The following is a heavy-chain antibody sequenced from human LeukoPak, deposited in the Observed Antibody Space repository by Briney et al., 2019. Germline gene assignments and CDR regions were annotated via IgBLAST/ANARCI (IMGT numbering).Heavy chain of an antibody. CDR2: IRYDGSNK. V-gene: IGHV3-30*02. Sequence: PGGSLRLSCAASGFTFSSYGMHWVRQAPGKGLESVAFIRYDGSNKYYADSVKGRFTISRDNSKNTLYLQMNSLRAEDTAVYYCAKGEYCSSTSCAPIDPWGQGTLVTVSS. CDR3: AKGEYCSSTSCAPIDP. CDR1: GFTFSSYG. D-gene: IGHD2-2*01. J-gene: IGHJ5*02.